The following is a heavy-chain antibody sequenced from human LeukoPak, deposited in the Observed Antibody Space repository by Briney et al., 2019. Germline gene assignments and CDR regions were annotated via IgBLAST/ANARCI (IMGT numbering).Heavy chain of an antibody. Sequence: GGSLRLSCAASGFIFNNYGLIWVRQAPGKGLEWVSAISNDGGGTNYADFVKGRFTISRDNSKNTLFLQMNSLRAEDTALYYCAKGSSGYFVDLWGQGTLVTVST. CDR1: GFIFNNYG. D-gene: IGHD3-22*01. CDR3: AKGSSGYFVDL. J-gene: IGHJ5*02. CDR2: ISNDGGGT. V-gene: IGHV3-23*01.